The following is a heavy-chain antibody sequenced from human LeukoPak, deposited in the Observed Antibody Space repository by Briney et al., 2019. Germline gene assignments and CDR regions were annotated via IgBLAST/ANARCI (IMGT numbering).Heavy chain of an antibody. Sequence: ASVKVSCKASGYTFTSYGISWVRQAPGQGLEWMGWISAYNGNTNYARKLQGRVTMTTDTSTSTAYMELRSLRSDDTAVYYCARVPPGSVGLYYYDSSGYYELDYWGQGTLVTVSS. J-gene: IGHJ4*02. CDR1: GYTFTSYG. CDR3: ARVPPGSVGLYYYDSSGYYELDY. D-gene: IGHD3-22*01. V-gene: IGHV1-18*01. CDR2: ISAYNGNT.